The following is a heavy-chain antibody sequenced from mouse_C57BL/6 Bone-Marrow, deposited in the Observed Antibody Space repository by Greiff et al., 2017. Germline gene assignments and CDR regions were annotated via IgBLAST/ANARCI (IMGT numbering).Heavy chain of an antibody. CDR3: TPLITTVVATVDY. CDR1: GFNIKDDY. J-gene: IGHJ2*01. Sequence: EVKLQESGAELVRPGASVKLSCTASGFNIKDDYMHWVKQRPEQGLEWIGWIDPENGDTEYASKFQGKATITADTSSNTAYLQLSSLTSEDTAVYYCTPLITTVVATVDYWGQGTTLTVSS. V-gene: IGHV14-4*01. CDR2: IDPENGDT. D-gene: IGHD1-1*01.